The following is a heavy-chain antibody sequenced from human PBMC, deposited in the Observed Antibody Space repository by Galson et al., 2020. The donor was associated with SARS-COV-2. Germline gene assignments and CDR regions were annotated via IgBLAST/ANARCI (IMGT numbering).Heavy chain of an antibody. CDR2: IYYIGST. V-gene: IGHV4-39*01. CDR1: GGSISSRSYY. CDR3: ARRGEVVAWVY. J-gene: IGHJ4*02. Sequence: SETLSLTCTVSGGSISSRSYYWGWIRQPPGKGLEWIGTIYYIGSTAYNPSLNSRVTISVDTSKNQFSLMLRSVTAADTAVYYCARRGEVVAWVYWGQGTLVTVSS. D-gene: IGHD2-15*01.